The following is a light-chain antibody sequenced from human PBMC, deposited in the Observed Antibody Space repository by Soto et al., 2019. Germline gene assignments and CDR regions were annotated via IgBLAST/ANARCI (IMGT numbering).Light chain of an antibody. V-gene: IGKV3-11*01. J-gene: IGKJ4*01. CDR1: QRVRTF. Sequence: EIEITQPPGTLALSPGEGATLSGSSSQRVRTFLAWHQQRPGQAPRLLIYDASNRATGIPARFGGSGSGTDFTLTISSLEPEDFAVYYCQQYNNWHRATFGGGTK. CDR3: QQYNNWHRAT. CDR2: DAS.